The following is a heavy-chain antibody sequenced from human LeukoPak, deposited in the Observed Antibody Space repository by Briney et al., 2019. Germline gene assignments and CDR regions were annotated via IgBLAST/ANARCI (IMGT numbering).Heavy chain of an antibody. J-gene: IGHJ4*02. CDR3: ARPSNTIAAAGSLYYFDY. D-gene: IGHD6-13*01. V-gene: IGHV5-51*01. CDR2: IYPGDSDT. Sequence: GESLKISCKGSGYSFTSYWIGWARQMPGEGLEWMGIIYPGDSDTRYSPSFQGQVTISADKSISTAYLQWSSLKASDTAMYYCARPSNTIAAAGSLYYFDYWGQGTLVTVSS. CDR1: GYSFTSYW.